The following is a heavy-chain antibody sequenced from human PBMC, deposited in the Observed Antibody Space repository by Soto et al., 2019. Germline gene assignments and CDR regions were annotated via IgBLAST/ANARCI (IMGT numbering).Heavy chain of an antibody. D-gene: IGHD1-26*01. J-gene: IGHJ4*02. Sequence: SETLSLTCTVSGGSISSSSYYRGWIRQPPGKGLEWIGSIYYSGSTYYNPSLKSRVTISVDTSKNQFSLKLSSVTAADTAVYYCARDPKSGNQKLYFDYWGQGALVTVSS. CDR1: GGSISSSSYY. CDR2: IYYSGST. CDR3: ARDPKSGNQKLYFDY. V-gene: IGHV4-39*02.